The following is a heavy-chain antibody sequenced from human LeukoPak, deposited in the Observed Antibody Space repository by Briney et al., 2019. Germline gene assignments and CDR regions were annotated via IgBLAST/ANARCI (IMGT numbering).Heavy chain of an antibody. CDR1: GYTFTSYD. V-gene: IGHV1-8*01. J-gene: IGHJ6*03. CDR2: MNPNSGNT. Sequence: ASVKVSCKASGYTFTSYDINWVRQATGQGLEWMGWMNPNSGNTGYAQKFQGRVTMTRNTSISTAYMELSSLRSEDAAVYYCARGRGGYRIYYMDVWGKGTTVTVSS. D-gene: IGHD1-1*01. CDR3: ARGRGGYRIYYMDV.